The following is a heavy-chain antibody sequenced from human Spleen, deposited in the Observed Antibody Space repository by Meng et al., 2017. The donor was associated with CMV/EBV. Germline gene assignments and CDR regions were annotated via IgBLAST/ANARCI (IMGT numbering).Heavy chain of an antibody. V-gene: IGHV4-34*01. CDR3: ARDREQLVGYYYYGMDV. Sequence: GSLRLSCAVYGGSFSGYYWSWIRQPPGKGLEWIGEINHSGSTNYNPSLKSRVTISVDTSKNQFSLKLSSVTAADTAVYYCARDREQLVGYYYYGMDVWGQGTTVTVSS. J-gene: IGHJ6*02. CDR2: INHSGST. D-gene: IGHD6-6*01. CDR1: GGSFSGYY.